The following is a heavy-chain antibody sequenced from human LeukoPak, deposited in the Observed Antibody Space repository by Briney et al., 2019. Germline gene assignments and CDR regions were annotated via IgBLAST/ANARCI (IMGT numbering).Heavy chain of an antibody. Sequence: GGSLRLSCAASGFTFSSYWMSWVRQAPGKGLEWAANIKEDGSAKYYVDSVKDRFTISRDNAKNSLYLQMNNLSAEDTAVYYCVRDSPGYGAYDFDWGQGTLVTVSS. CDR2: IKEDGSAK. D-gene: IGHD5-12*01. J-gene: IGHJ4*02. V-gene: IGHV3-7*01. CDR3: VRDSPGYGAYDFD. CDR1: GFTFSSYW.